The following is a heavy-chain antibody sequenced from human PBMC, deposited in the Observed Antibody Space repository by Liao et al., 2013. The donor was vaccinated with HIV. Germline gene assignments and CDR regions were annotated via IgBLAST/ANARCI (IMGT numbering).Heavy chain of an antibody. CDR3: ASAPGYCSTTSCYTGFVY. CDR1: GGSFSGYY. D-gene: IGHD2-2*02. CDR2: INHSGST. V-gene: IGHV4-34*01. J-gene: IGHJ4*02. Sequence: QVQLQQWGAGLLKPSETLSLTCAVYGGSFSGYYWSWIRQPPGKGLEWIGEINHSGSTNYNPSLKSRVTISVDTSKNHFSLKLSSVTAADTAVYYCASAPGYCSTTSCYTGFVYWGQGTLVTVSS.